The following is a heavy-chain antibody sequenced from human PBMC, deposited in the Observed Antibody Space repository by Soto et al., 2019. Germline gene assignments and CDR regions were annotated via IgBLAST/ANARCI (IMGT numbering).Heavy chain of an antibody. CDR1: GGSISSSSYY. D-gene: IGHD2-8*01. Sequence: QLQLQESGPGLVKPSETLSLTCTVSGGSISSSSYYWGWIRQPPGKGLEWIGSIYYSGSTYYNPSHKSRVTRSVDTSKTQFALRLSSVTAADTAVYYCASEGRYCTNGVCLYYYYGMDVWGQGTTVTVSS. CDR3: ASEGRYCTNGVCLYYYYGMDV. V-gene: IGHV4-39*01. J-gene: IGHJ6*02. CDR2: IYYSGST.